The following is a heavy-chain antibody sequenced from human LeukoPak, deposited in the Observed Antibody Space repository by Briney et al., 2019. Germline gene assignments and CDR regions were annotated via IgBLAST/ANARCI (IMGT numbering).Heavy chain of an antibody. V-gene: IGHV3-48*01. CDR3: ARDFLLRYFDGGDY. Sequence: GGSLRLSCAASGFTFSSYSMNWVRQAPGKGLEWDSYISSSSSTIYYADSVKGRFTISRDNAKNSLYLQMNSLRAEDTAVYYRARDFLLRYFDGGDYWGQGTLVTVSS. CDR2: ISSSSSTI. J-gene: IGHJ4*02. D-gene: IGHD3-9*01. CDR1: GFTFSSYS.